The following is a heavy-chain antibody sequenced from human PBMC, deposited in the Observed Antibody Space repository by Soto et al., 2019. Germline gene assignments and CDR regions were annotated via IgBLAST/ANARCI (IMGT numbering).Heavy chain of an antibody. D-gene: IGHD2-2*01. J-gene: IGHJ5*02. V-gene: IGHV5-10-1*01. CDR1: GYTFTTFW. Sequence: GESLKISCTGFGYTFTTFWVTWVRQMPGKGLEWMGRIDPRDSYVNYSPSFQGHVTISVDKSISTAYLQWGGLKASDTAMYYCARLFCSTTTCDSWFDPWGQGTLVTVSS. CDR2: IDPRDSYV. CDR3: ARLFCSTTTCDSWFDP.